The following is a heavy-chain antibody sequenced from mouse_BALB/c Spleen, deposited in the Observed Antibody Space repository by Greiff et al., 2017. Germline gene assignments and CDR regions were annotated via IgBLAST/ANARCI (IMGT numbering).Heavy chain of an antibody. D-gene: IGHD2-4*01. CDR3: ARGGNDYGFHY. CDR1: GYSITSGYY. Sequence: EVQLVESGPGLVKPSQSLSLTCSVTGYSITSGYYWNWIRQFPGNKLEWMGYISYDGSNNYNPSLKNRISITRDTSNNQFFLKLNSVTTEDTATYYCARGGNDYGFHYWGQGTTLTVSS. J-gene: IGHJ2*01. V-gene: IGHV3-6*02. CDR2: ISYDGSN.